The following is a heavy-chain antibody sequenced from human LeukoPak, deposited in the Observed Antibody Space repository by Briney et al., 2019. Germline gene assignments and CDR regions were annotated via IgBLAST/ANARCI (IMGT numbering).Heavy chain of an antibody. CDR3: ARRSAANAFDI. D-gene: IGHD2-2*01. V-gene: IGHV1-8*01. Sequence: ASVKVSCKASGYTFTSHDINWVRQATGQGLEWMGWMNPNSGNTGYAQKFQGRVTMTRDTSINTAYMELHSLRSEDTAVYYCARRSAANAFDIWGRGTMVTVSS. CDR2: MNPNSGNT. J-gene: IGHJ3*02. CDR1: GYTFTSHD.